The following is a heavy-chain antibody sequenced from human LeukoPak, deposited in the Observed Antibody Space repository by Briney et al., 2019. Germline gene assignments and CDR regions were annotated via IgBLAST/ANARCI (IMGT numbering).Heavy chain of an antibody. V-gene: IGHV3-21*01. J-gene: IGHJ5*02. CDR1: GFTFSSYS. Sequence: GGSLRLSCAASGFTFSSYSMNWVRQAPGKGLEWVSSISSRSSYIDYAVSLKGRFTISRNNARNSLYLQMNTLRAEDTAVYSCARGADGVSSNPRGWFDPWGQGTLVTVSS. CDR2: ISSRSSYI. D-gene: IGHD2-8*01. CDR3: ARGADGVSSNPRGWFDP.